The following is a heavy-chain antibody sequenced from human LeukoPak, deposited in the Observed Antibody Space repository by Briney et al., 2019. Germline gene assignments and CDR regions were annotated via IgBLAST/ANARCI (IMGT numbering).Heavy chain of an antibody. CDR2: IYYSGST. Sequence: PSETLSLTCTVSGGFISSYYWSWLRQPPGKGLEWIGYIYYSGSTNYNPSLRSRVTISQDTSKNQFSLRLTSVTAADTAVYYCATSLNAWELSSNYFDYWGQGTLVTVSS. D-gene: IGHD1-26*01. CDR1: GGFISSYY. J-gene: IGHJ4*02. CDR3: ATSLNAWELSSNYFDY. V-gene: IGHV4-59*01.